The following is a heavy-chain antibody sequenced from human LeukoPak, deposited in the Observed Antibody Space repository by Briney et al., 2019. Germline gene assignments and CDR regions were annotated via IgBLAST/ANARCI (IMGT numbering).Heavy chain of an antibody. J-gene: IGHJ4*02. CDR1: GYTFSTYY. D-gene: IGHD6-13*01. CDR3: AREISSAAGTFDY. Sequence: VASVKVSCKASGYTFSTYYVHWVRQAPGQGLEWLGVINPNGGSTTYAQKFQGRVTMTRDTSTRTVYMELSSLRSEDTAVYYCAREISSAAGTFDYWGQGTLVTVSS. CDR2: INPNGGST. V-gene: IGHV1-46*01.